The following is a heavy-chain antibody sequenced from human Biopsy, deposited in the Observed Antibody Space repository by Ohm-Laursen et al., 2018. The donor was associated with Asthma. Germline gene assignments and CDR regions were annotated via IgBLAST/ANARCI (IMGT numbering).Heavy chain of an antibody. CDR1: GYTFNSAG. D-gene: IGHD3-10*01. Sequence: ASVKASCKTSGYTFNSAGITWVRQAPGQGLEWMGWISVYNGNTKVAQKLQDRVTMITDTSTSTAYMELRSLRSDDTAVYFCARAVDYSHYYGIDVWGQGTTVTVS. J-gene: IGHJ6*02. CDR3: ARAVDYSHYYGIDV. CDR2: ISVYNGNT. V-gene: IGHV1-18*01.